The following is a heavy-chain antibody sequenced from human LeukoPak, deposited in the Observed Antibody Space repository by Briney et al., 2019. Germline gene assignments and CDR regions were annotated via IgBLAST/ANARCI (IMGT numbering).Heavy chain of an antibody. D-gene: IGHD4-17*01. CDR1: GFTLSSYA. Sequence: PGGSLRLSYAASGFTLSSYAMHWVRQAPGKGLEWVAVISHDGSNKYYADSVKGRFTISRDNSKNTLYLQMNSLRAEDTAVYYCARDTVTTRDYYYGMDVWGQGTTVTVSS. CDR3: ARDTVTTRDYYYGMDV. V-gene: IGHV3-30-3*01. CDR2: ISHDGSNK. J-gene: IGHJ6*02.